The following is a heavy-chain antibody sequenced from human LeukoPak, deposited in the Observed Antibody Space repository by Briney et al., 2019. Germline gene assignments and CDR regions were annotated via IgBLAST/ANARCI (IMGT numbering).Heavy chain of an antibody. CDR2: ISYDGSNK. Sequence: GGSLRLSCAASGFTFSSYGMHWVRQAPGKGLEWVAVISYDGSNKYYADSVKGLFTISRDNSKNTLYLQMNSLRAEDTAVYYCAKTNGYYYDSSGHDYWGQGTLVTVSS. CDR1: GFTFSSYG. J-gene: IGHJ4*02. V-gene: IGHV3-30*18. D-gene: IGHD3-22*01. CDR3: AKTNGYYYDSSGHDY.